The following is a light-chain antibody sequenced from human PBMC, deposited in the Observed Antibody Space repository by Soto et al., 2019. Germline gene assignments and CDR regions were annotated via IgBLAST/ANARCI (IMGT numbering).Light chain of an antibody. V-gene: IGKV3-20*01. J-gene: IGKJ1*01. CDR2: GAS. CDR3: QQYGSSPRT. Sequence: IGLTQSPGTLSLSPGERATLSCRASQSVGSSQLAWYQQKPGQAPRLLIYGASSRATGIPDRFSGSGSGTDFTLTISRLEPEDFAVYYCQQYGSSPRTLGQGTKVDIK. CDR1: QSVGSSQ.